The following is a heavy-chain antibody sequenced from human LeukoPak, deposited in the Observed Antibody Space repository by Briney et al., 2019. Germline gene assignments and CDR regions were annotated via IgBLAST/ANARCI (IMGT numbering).Heavy chain of an antibody. V-gene: IGHV3-66*01. CDR1: GFTVTNNN. CDR2: ISSGGST. CDR3: ARDSSSGWLDY. J-gene: IGHJ4*02. D-gene: IGHD6-19*01. Sequence: GGSLRLSCAASGFTVTNNNMNWVRQAPGKGLEWVSVISSGGSTYYADSVKGRSTISRDTCKNTLYLQMNSLRAEDAALYYCARDSSSGWLDYWGQGTLVTVSS.